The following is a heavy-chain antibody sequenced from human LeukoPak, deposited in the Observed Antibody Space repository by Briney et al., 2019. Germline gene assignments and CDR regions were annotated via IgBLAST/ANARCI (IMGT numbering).Heavy chain of an antibody. CDR2: ISTSGSYI. CDR3: ARLGELSQFDY. CDR1: GFTFKDYA. Sequence: GGSLRLSCTASGFTFKDYAMYWVRQAPGKGLEWVSSISTSGSYIYYADSVKGRFTISRDNAKNSLYLQMNSLRAEDTAVYYCARLGELSQFDYWGQGTLVTVSS. J-gene: IGHJ4*02. D-gene: IGHD3-16*02. V-gene: IGHV3-21*01.